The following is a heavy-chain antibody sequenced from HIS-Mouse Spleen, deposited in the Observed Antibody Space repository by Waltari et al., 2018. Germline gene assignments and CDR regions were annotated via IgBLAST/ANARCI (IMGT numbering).Heavy chain of an antibody. D-gene: IGHD3-16*02. J-gene: IGHJ4*02. CDR2: FEHEDGET. CDR1: GYTLTDFS. V-gene: IGHV1-24*01. Sequence: QVQLVQSGAEVNKPGSSVKVSCKVSGYTLTDFSLHWVRQPPGNGLEWMGGFEHEDGETIYAQKFQGRVTMTEETSTDTAYMELSSLRSEDTAVYYCATDSMITFGGVIVMRYWGQGTLVTVSS. CDR3: ATDSMITFGGVIVMRY.